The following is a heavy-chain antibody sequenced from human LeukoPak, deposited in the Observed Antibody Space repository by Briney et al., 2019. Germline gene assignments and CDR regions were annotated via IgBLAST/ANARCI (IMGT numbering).Heavy chain of an antibody. CDR1: GYSFTSYW. J-gene: IGHJ4*02. D-gene: IGHD3-10*01. CDR2: IYPGDSDT. CDR3: ARHGSGSYYHGTLDY. V-gene: IGHV5-51*01. Sequence: GEFLKISCKGSGYSFTSYWIGWVRQMPGKGLEWMGIIYPGDSDTRYSPSFQGQVTISADKSISTAYLQWSSLKASDTAMYYCARHGSGSYYHGTLDYWGQGTLVTVSS.